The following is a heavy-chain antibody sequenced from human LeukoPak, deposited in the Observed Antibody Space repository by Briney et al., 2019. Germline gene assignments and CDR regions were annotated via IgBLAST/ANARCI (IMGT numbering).Heavy chain of an antibody. J-gene: IGHJ4*02. CDR3: ARDQEGDYFDY. V-gene: IGHV4-31*03. Sequence: SQTLSLTCTVSGGSISSGGYYWSWIRQHPGKGLEWIGYIYYSGSTYHNPSLKSRVNISGDTSKNQFSLKLSSVTAADTAVYYCARDQEGDYFDYWGQGTLVTVSS. CDR1: GGSISSGGYY. CDR2: IYYSGST.